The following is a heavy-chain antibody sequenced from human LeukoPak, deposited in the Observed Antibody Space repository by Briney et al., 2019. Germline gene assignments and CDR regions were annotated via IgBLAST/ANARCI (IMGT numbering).Heavy chain of an antibody. D-gene: IGHD2-2*01. J-gene: IGHJ4*02. Sequence: SETLSLTCAVYGGSFSGYYWSWIRQPPGKGLEWIGEINHSGSTNYNPSLKSRVTISVDTSKNQFSLKLSSVTAADTAVYYCAKDGRYCSSNTCYQYFDSWGQGALVTVSS. CDR1: GGSFSGYY. CDR3: AKDGRYCSSNTCYQYFDS. V-gene: IGHV4-34*01. CDR2: INHSGST.